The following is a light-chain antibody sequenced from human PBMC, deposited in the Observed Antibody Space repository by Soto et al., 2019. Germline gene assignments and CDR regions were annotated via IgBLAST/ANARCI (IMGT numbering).Light chain of an antibody. CDR3: HQYVSSPPAWA. J-gene: IGKJ1*01. CDR1: QSVSSSY. CDR2: ATS. Sequence: EIVLTQSPGTLSLSPGERATLSCRTSQSVSSSYLAWSQQKPGQAPRLLMSATSSRAAGVPDRFSGSGSGTDFTLTISRLEPEDSAVYYXHQYVSSPPAWAFGQGTKVEIK. V-gene: IGKV3-20*01.